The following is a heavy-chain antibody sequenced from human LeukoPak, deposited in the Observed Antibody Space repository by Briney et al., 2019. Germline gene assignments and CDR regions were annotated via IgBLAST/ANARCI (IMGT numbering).Heavy chain of an antibody. J-gene: IGHJ4*02. CDR2: ISGSGGST. CDR3: ATRSIAARLFDY. CDR1: GFTFSSYA. D-gene: IGHD6-6*01. V-gene: IGHV3-23*01. Sequence: PGGSLRLSCAASGFTFSSYAMSWVHQAPGKGLEWVSAISGSGGSTYYADSVKGRFTISRDNSKNTLYLQMNSLRAEDTAVYYCATRSIAARLFDYWGQGTLVTVSS.